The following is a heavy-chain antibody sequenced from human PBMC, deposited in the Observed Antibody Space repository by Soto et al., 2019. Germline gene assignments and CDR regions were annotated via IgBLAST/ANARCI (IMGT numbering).Heavy chain of an antibody. Sequence: GGSLRLSCAASGFTFSSYSMNWVRQAPGKGLEWVSYISSSSSTIYYADSVKGRFTISRDNAKNSLYLQMNSLRAEDTAVYYCARDRGPSSGYYPYWFDPWGQGTLVTVSS. CDR2: ISSSSSTI. J-gene: IGHJ5*02. D-gene: IGHD3-22*01. CDR3: ARDRGPSSGYYPYWFDP. CDR1: GFTFSSYS. V-gene: IGHV3-48*01.